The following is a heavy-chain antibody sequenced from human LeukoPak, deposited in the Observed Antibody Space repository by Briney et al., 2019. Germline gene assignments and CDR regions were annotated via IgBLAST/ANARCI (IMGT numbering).Heavy chain of an antibody. J-gene: IGHJ6*02. CDR2: IKQDGSEK. Sequence: GGSLRLSRAASGFMFSSYWMNWVRQAPGKGLQWVANIKQDGSEKYYVDSVKGRFTISRDNAKNSLYLQMNSLRAEDTAVYYCARDKYYYGSGSWRYYYYGMDVWGQGTTVTVSS. V-gene: IGHV3-7*01. CDR3: ARDKYYYGSGSWRYYYYGMDV. D-gene: IGHD3-10*01. CDR1: GFMFSSYW.